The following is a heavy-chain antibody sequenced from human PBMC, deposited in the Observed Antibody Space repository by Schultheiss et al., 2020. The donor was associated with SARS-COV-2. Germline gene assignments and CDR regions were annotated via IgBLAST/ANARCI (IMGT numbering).Heavy chain of an antibody. CDR1: GFTFSSYA. D-gene: IGHD6-19*01. CDR2: ISYDGSNK. V-gene: IGHV3-30-3*01. CDR3: AIRLEGSGWYYYFDY. J-gene: IGHJ4*02. Sequence: GGSLRLSCAASGFTFSSYAMHWVRQAPGKGLEWVAVISYDGSNKYYADSVKGRFTISRDNSKNTLYLQMNSLRAEDTAVYYCAIRLEGSGWYYYFDYWGQGTLVTVSS.